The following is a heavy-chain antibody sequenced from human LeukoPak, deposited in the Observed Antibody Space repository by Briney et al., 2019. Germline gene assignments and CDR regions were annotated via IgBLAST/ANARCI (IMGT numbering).Heavy chain of an antibody. Sequence: GASVKVSCKASGYTFTSYGISWVRQAPGQGLEWMGWINAGNGNTKYSQKFQGRATITRDTSASTAYMELSSLRSEDTAVYYCARAETYYYENWGQGTLVTVSS. CDR1: GYTFTSYG. V-gene: IGHV1-3*01. CDR3: ARAETYYYEN. J-gene: IGHJ4*02. CDR2: INAGNGNT.